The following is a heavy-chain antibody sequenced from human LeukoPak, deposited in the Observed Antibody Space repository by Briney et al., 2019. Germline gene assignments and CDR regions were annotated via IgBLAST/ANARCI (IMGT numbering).Heavy chain of an antibody. J-gene: IGHJ6*03. CDR3: ARVKEDIVVVVAAAGYYYYMDV. CDR1: GFTFSSYS. V-gene: IGHV3-48*01. CDR2: ISSSSSTI. D-gene: IGHD2-15*01. Sequence: PGGSLRLSCAASGFTFSSYSMNWVRQAPGKGLEWVSSISSSSSTIYYADSVKGRFTISRDNAKNSLYLQMNSLRAEDTAVYYCARVKEDIVVVVAAAGYYYYMDVWGKGTTVTVSS.